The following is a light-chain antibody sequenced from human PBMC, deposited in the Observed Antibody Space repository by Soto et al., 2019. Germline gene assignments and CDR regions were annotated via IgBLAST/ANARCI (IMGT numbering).Light chain of an antibody. CDR3: SSYTSSSTQV. CDR1: SSDVGGYNY. V-gene: IGLV2-14*01. CDR2: EVS. J-gene: IGLJ1*01. Sequence: SFLTQPASVSGSPGQSITVSCTGTSSDVGGYNYVSWYQQHPGKAPKLMIYEVSNRPSGVSNRFSGSKSGNTASLTISGLQAGDEADYYCSSYTSSSTQVFGTGTKVTVL.